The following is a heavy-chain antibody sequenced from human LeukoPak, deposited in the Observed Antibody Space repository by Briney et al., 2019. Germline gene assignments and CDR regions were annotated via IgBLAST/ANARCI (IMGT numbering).Heavy chain of an antibody. V-gene: IGHV4-59*01. CDR1: GGSISSYY. CDR3: ARETYYYDGSGYYYRGDFDY. CDR2: IYYSGST. J-gene: IGHJ4*02. D-gene: IGHD3-22*01. Sequence: SETLSLTCTVSGGSISSYYWSWIRQPPGKGLEWIGYIYYSGSTNYNPSLKSRVTISVDTSKNQFSLKLSSVTAADTAVYYCARETYYYDGSGYYYRGDFDYWGQGTLVTVSS.